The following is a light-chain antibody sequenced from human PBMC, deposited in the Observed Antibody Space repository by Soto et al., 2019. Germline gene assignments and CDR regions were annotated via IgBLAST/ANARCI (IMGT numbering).Light chain of an antibody. J-gene: IGKJ1*01. V-gene: IGKV3-20*01. Sequence: EIVLTQSPGTLSLSPGERATLSCRASQSVSSNYLVWYQQKPGQAPRLLIHGASSRATGIPDRFSRSGSVTDFTLTISRLESEEFAVYYCQQYGSSPPWTFGQGTKVEIK. CDR3: QQYGSSPPWT. CDR1: QSVSSNY. CDR2: GAS.